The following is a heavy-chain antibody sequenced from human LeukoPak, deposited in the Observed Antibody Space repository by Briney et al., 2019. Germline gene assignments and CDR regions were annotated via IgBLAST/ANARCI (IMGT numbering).Heavy chain of an antibody. CDR1: GYTFTGYY. Sequence: GASVKVSCKASGYTFTGYYMHWVRQAPGQGLEWMGWINPNSGGTNYAQKFQGRVTMTRDTSISTAYMELSRLRSDDTAVYYCARGTFVLRFLEWLGGDAFDIVCQGTMVTVSS. CDR2: INPNSGGT. V-gene: IGHV1-2*02. D-gene: IGHD3-3*01. J-gene: IGHJ3*02. CDR3: ARGTFVLRFLEWLGGDAFDI.